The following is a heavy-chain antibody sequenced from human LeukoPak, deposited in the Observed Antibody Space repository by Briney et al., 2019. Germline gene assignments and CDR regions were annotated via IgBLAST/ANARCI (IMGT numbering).Heavy chain of an antibody. CDR2: INHSGST. CDR3: ARVRKYSGSYYYFDY. D-gene: IGHD1-26*01. V-gene: IGHV4-34*01. J-gene: IGHJ4*02. CDR1: GGSFSGDY. Sequence: PSETLSLTCAVYGGSFSGDYWSWIRQPPGKGLEWIGEINHSGSTNYNPSLKSRVTISVDTSKNQFSLKLSSVTAADTAVYYCARVRKYSGSYYYFDYWGQGTLVTVSS.